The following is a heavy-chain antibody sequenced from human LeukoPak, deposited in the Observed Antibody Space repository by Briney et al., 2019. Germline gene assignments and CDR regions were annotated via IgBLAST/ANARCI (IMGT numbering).Heavy chain of an antibody. Sequence: KTSETLSLTCTVSGGSISSSSYYWGWIRQPPGKGLEWIGSIYYSGSTYYNPSLKSRVTISVDTSKNQFSLKLSSVTAADTAVYYCARHSIYPRTPYSSSGSGLSNFDYWGQGTLVTVSS. CDR1: GGSISSSSYY. CDR3: ARHSIYPRTPYSSSGSGLSNFDY. D-gene: IGHD6-6*01. J-gene: IGHJ4*02. V-gene: IGHV4-39*01. CDR2: IYYSGST.